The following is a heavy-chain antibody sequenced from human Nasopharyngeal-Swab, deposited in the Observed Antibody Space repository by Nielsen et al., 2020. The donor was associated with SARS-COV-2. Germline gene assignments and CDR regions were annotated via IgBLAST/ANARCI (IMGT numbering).Heavy chain of an antibody. V-gene: IGHV3-21*04. CDR2: ISSSSSYI. CDR3: AKVSHILTGYYPSDY. D-gene: IGHD3-9*01. CDR1: GFTFSSFG. J-gene: IGHJ4*02. Sequence: GESLKISCAASGFTFSSFGMNWVRQAPGKGLEWVSSISSSSSYIYYADSAKGRFTISRDNAKNSLYLQMNSLRAEDTAVYYCAKVSHILTGYYPSDYWGQGTLVTVSS.